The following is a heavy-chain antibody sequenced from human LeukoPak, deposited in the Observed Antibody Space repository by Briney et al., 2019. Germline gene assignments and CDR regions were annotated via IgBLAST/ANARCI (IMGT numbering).Heavy chain of an antibody. CDR3: ARDYTGYFP. CDR1: GFTFSSYW. J-gene: IGHJ5*02. Sequence: PGGSLRLSCEASGFTFSSYWMSWVRQAPGKGLEWVANIKTDGSEKYYMDSVKGRFTISRDNAKNSLYLQMNSLRAEDTAVYYCARDYTGYFPWGQGTLVIVSS. V-gene: IGHV3-7*03. D-gene: IGHD3-9*01. CDR2: IKTDGSEK.